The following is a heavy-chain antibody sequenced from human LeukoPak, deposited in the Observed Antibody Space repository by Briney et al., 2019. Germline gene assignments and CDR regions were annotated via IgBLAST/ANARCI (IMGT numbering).Heavy chain of an antibody. J-gene: IGHJ5*02. V-gene: IGHV4-39*07. Sequence: SETLSLTCTVSGGSISSSSYYWGWIRQPPGKGLEWIGNIYYTGSTYYNPSLKSRVTISVDTSKNQFSLKLSSVTAADTAVYYCARWDGDYEGAEWFDPWGQGTLVTVSS. CDR3: ARWDGDYEGAEWFDP. CDR2: IYYTGST. D-gene: IGHD4-17*01. CDR1: GGSISSSSYY.